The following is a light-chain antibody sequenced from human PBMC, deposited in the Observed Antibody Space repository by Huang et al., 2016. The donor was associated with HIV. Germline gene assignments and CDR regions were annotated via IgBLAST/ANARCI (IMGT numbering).Light chain of an antibody. V-gene: IGKV3-11*01. CDR1: QHISGY. J-gene: IGKJ4*01. CDR3: QQRAGWPLT. CDR2: DAS. Sequence: EIVLTQSPATLSLSPVERATLSCRASQHISGYLAWYQQKPGQAPRLLIYDASIRATGIPVRFSGSGSGTDFTFSISSLEPEDFAFYYCQQRAGWPLTFGGGTKVEIK.